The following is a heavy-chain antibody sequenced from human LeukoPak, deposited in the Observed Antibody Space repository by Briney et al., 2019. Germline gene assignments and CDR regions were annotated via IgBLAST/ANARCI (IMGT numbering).Heavy chain of an antibody. CDR2: IYTSGST. CDR3: ARDYYDSSGQEGYDAFDI. J-gene: IGHJ3*02. Sequence: SETLSLTCTVSGGSISSYYWSWIRQPAGKGLEWIGRIYTSGSTNYNPSLKSRVTMSVDTSKNQFSLKLSSVTAADTAVYYCARDYYDSSGQEGYDAFDIWGQGTMVTVSS. V-gene: IGHV4-4*07. D-gene: IGHD3-22*01. CDR1: GGSISSYY.